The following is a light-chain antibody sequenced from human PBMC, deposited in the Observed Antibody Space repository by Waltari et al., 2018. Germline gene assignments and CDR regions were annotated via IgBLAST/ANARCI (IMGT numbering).Light chain of an antibody. CDR1: NIGVKS. CDR2: DDS. V-gene: IGLV3-21*04. CDR3: QVWDSNTSHVI. Sequence: SSVLTQPPSVSLAPGKTASITCGGNNIGVKSVHWYQQRPGQAPVLVIYDDSARPSGIPERFSGSNTGNTATLTISRVEAGDGADYYCQVWDSNTSHVIFGGGTKLTVL. J-gene: IGLJ2*01.